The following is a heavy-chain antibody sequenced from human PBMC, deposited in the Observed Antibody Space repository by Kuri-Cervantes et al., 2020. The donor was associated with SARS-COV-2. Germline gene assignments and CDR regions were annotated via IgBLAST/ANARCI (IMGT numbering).Heavy chain of an antibody. V-gene: IGHV3-23*01. J-gene: IGHJ4*02. Sequence: GGSLRLSCAASGFTFSSYAMSWVRQAPGKGLEWVSAISGSGGSTYYADSVKGRFNFSRDNYKNTLYLQINSLRAEDTAVYSCAKAAYYDYVPDYWGQGTLVTVSS. CDR3: AKAAYYDYVPDY. CDR2: ISGSGGST. D-gene: IGHD3-16*01. CDR1: GFTFSSYA.